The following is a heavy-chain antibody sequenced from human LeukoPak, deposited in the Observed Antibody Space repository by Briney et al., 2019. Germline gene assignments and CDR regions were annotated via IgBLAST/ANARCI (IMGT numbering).Heavy chain of an antibody. Sequence: ASVKVSCKASGYTFTSYYMHWVRQAPGQGLEWMGIINPSGGSTSYAQKFQGRVTMTRDTSTSTVYMELSSLRSEDTAVYYCARAPGDLDYYDSSGPGYYYMDVWGKGTTVTISS. V-gene: IGHV1-46*01. D-gene: IGHD3-22*01. CDR3: ARAPGDLDYYDSSGPGYYYMDV. CDR2: INPSGGST. J-gene: IGHJ6*03. CDR1: GYTFTSYY.